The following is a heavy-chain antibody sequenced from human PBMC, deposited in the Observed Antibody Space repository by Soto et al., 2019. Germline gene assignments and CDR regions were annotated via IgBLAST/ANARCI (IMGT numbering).Heavy chain of an antibody. CDR2: IYYSGST. CDR1: GGSISSYY. Sequence: SETMSLTCTVSGGSISSYYWSWIRQPPGKGLEWIGYIYYSGSTNYNPSLKSRVTISVDTSKNQFSLKLSSVTAADTAVYYCASQRTDSNYGGGIYYYYYYGMDVWGQGTTVSVSS. D-gene: IGHD4-4*01. J-gene: IGHJ6*02. CDR3: ASQRTDSNYGGGIYYYYYYGMDV. V-gene: IGHV4-59*01.